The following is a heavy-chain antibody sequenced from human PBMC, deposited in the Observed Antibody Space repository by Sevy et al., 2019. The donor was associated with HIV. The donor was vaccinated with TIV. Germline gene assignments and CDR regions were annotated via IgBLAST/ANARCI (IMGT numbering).Heavy chain of an antibody. J-gene: IGHJ4*02. D-gene: IGHD3-10*01. CDR1: GFTFDDYT. V-gene: IGHV3-43*01. CDR2: ISWDGGST. CDR3: AKDTHYYGSGSYYNRGYFDY. Sequence: GGSLRLSCAASGFTFDDYTMHWVRQAPGKGLEWVSLISWDGGSTYYADSVKGRFTISRDNSKNSLYLQMNSLRTEDTALYYCAKDTHYYGSGSYYNRGYFDYWGQGTQVTVSS.